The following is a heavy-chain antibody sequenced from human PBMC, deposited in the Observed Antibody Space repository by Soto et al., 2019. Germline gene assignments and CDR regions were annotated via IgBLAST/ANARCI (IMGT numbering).Heavy chain of an antibody. J-gene: IGHJ3*02. D-gene: IGHD4-17*01. CDR1: GYAFTGYS. CDR3: ARVHGGSRIYGAFDI. Sequence: ASVKVSCKASGYAFTGYSIHWVRQAPGQGLEWMGWINPNSGGTNYAQKFQGRVTMTRDTSITTAYMELSRLRSDDTAGYYCARVHGGSRIYGAFDIWGQGTMVTVSS. CDR2: INPNSGGT. V-gene: IGHV1-2*02.